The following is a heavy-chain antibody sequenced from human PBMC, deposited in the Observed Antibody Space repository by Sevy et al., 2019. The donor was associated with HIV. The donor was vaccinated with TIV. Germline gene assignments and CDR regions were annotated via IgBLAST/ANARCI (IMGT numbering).Heavy chain of an antibody. V-gene: IGHV4-61*01. CDR2: IHYSGST. Sequence: SETLSLICTVSGGSVSTGTYYWSWIRQPPGKGLEWIGYIHYSGSTNYNPFLKSRVTISVDTSKNQFSLKLTSVTAADAAVYYCARGAGLRAEYFQYWGQGTLVTVSS. D-gene: IGHD2-21*02. CDR3: ARGAGLRAEYFQY. CDR1: GGSVSTGTYY. J-gene: IGHJ1*01.